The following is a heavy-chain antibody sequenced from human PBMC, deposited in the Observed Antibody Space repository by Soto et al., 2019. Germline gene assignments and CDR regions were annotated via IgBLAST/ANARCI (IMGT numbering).Heavy chain of an antibody. CDR3: AKGRHSSGWPDNWFDP. CDR2: ISAYNGNT. D-gene: IGHD6-19*01. CDR1: GYTFTSYG. Sequence: GASVKVSCKASGYTFTSYGISRVRQAPGQGLEWMGWISAYNGNTNYADSVKGRFTISRDNSKNTLYLQMNSLRPEDTAMFYCAKGRHSSGWPDNWFDPWGQGTLVTVSS. V-gene: IGHV1-18*01. J-gene: IGHJ5*02.